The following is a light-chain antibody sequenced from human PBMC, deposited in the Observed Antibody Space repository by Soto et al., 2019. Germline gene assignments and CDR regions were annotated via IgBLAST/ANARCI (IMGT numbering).Light chain of an antibody. Sequence: ESVLTQAPGALSLNPGERATLSCRASQSVSSSYLAWYQQKPGQAPRLLIYGASSRATGIPDRFSGSGSGTDFTLTISRLEPEDFAVYYCQQYGSSPTWTFGQGTKVDIK. CDR3: QQYGSSPTWT. J-gene: IGKJ1*01. V-gene: IGKV3-20*01. CDR1: QSVSSSY. CDR2: GAS.